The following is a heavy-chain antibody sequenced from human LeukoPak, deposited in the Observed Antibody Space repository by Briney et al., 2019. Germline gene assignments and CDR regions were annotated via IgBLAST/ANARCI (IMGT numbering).Heavy chain of an antibody. CDR1: GGSISSSSYY. Sequence: SETLSLTCTVSGGSISSSSYYWGWIRQPPGKGLEWIGSTYYSGNTYYNPSLKSRVTISVDTSKNQFSMKLSSVTAADTAVYYCARGGLRLGELSLFHFDYWGQGTLVTVSS. CDR2: TYYSGNT. V-gene: IGHV4-39*01. D-gene: IGHD3-16*02. J-gene: IGHJ4*02. CDR3: ARGGLRLGELSLFHFDY.